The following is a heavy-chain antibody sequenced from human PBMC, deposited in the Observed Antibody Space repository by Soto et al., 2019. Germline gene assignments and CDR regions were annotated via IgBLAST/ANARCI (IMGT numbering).Heavy chain of an antibody. V-gene: IGHV3-48*02. J-gene: IGHJ6*02. D-gene: IGHD2-15*01. CDR2: ISSDSRYI. CDR3: ARIKLVDFFFINVDVYDMDV. Sequence: GGSLRLSCAASGFTLSNYAVNWVRQAPGKGLEWVSYISSDSRYIYHGDSVKGRFTISRDNARNSVDLQMNSLRDEDTAVYYCARIKLVDFFFINVDVYDMDVWGQGTPVTVSS. CDR1: GFTLSNYA.